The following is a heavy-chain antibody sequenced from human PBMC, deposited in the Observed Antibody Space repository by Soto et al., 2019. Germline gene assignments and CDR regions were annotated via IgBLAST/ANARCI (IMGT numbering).Heavy chain of an antibody. CDR1: GGTFSSYA. V-gene: IGHV1-69*06. CDR3: ARELEPPPHYYYGMDV. D-gene: IGHD1-1*01. CDR2: IIPIFGTA. Sequence: ASVKVSCKASGGTFSSYAISWVRQAPGQGLEWMGGIIPIFGTANYAQKFQGRVTITADKSTSTAYMELSSLRSEDTAVYYCARELEPPPHYYYGMDVWGQGTTVTVSS. J-gene: IGHJ6*02.